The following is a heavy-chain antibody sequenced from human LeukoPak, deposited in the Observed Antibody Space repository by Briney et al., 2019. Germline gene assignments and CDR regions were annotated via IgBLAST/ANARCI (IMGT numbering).Heavy chain of an antibody. CDR2: IYYSGST. CDR3: AREPLVVPAARHDAFDI. V-gene: IGHV4-30-4*01. CDR1: GGSISSGDYY. D-gene: IGHD2-2*01. J-gene: IGHJ3*02. Sequence: SETLSLTCTVSGGSISSGDYYWSWIRQPTGKGLEWIGYIYYSGSTYYNPSLKSRVTISVDTSKNQFSLKLSSVTAADTAVYYCAREPLVVPAARHDAFDIWGQGTMVTVSS.